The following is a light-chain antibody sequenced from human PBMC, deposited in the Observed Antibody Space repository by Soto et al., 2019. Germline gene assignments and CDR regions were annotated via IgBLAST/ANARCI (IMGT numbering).Light chain of an antibody. V-gene: IGKV1-5*03. Sequence: DIQMTQSPSTLSASVGDRVIITCRARESIRSWLAWYQQNPGKATKFLIYKATNLESVVPSRFSGSGSGTEFTLTIILLQPKAFATYYCQQSDSYRLFTFGPGTTVEMK. CDR1: ESIRSW. J-gene: IGKJ3*01. CDR2: KAT. CDR3: QQSDSYRLFT.